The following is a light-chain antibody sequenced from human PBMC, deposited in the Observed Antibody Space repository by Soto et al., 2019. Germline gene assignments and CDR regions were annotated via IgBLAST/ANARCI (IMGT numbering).Light chain of an antibody. CDR3: QQLYSYPPIT. J-gene: IGKJ5*01. Sequence: QLTQSPSSLSASVGDSVTISCRASQAIGNSLAWYQQQPGKAPKLLIYDASSLQVGVPSRFSGSGSGTDFTLTISSLQPDDFVTYFCQQLYSYPPITFGQGTRLDIK. CDR1: QAIGNS. V-gene: IGKV1-9*01. CDR2: DAS.